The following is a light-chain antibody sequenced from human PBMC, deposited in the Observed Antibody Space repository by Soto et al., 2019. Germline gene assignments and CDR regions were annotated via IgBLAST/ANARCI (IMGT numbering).Light chain of an antibody. CDR3: AAWDDSLNGYV. V-gene: IGLV1-44*01. CDR1: SSNIGSNA. Sequence: QSVLTQPPSASGTPGQRVTISCSGGSSNIGSNAVNWYRQLPGTAPKLLIHSNNQRPSGVPDRFSSSKSGTSASLAISGLQSEDEADYYCAAWDDSLNGYVFGTGTKVTVL. CDR2: SNN. J-gene: IGLJ1*01.